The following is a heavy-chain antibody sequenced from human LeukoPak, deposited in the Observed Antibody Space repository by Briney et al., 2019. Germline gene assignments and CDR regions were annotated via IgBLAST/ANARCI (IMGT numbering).Heavy chain of an antibody. V-gene: IGHV1-8*03. Sequence: ASVKVSCKASGYTFTSYDINWVRQATGQGLEWMGWMNPNSGNTGYAQKFQGRVTITRNTSISTAYMELNSLRAEDTAVYYCARGRHTNTPNYFDYWGQGTLVTVSS. CDR3: ARGRHTNTPNYFDY. CDR2: MNPNSGNT. J-gene: IGHJ4*02. CDR1: GYTFTSYD.